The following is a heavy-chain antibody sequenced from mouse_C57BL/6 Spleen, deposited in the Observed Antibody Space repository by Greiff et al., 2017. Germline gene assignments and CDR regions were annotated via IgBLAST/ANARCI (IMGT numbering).Heavy chain of an antibody. V-gene: IGHV1-80*01. CDR3: ARSKGYDYDWFAY. CDR2: IYPGDGDT. D-gene: IGHD2-4*01. J-gene: IGHJ3*01. CDR1: GYAFSSYW. Sequence: QVQLKESGAELVKPGASVKISCKASGYAFSSYWLNWVKQRPGKGLEWIGQIYPGDGDTNYNGKFKGKATLTADKSSSTAYMQLSSLTSEDSAVYFCARSKGYDYDWFAYWGQGTLVTVSA.